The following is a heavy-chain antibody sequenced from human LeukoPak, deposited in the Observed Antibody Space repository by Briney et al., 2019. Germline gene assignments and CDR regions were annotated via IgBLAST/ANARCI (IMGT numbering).Heavy chain of an antibody. CDR2: ISWDGGYT. D-gene: IGHD2-15*01. CDR3: ASVVVVAATEWHVFDI. Sequence: PRGSLRLSCAASGFTFDDFSMHWVRQTPGKGLEWVSLISWDGGYTNYADSVKGRFTISRDNAKNSLYLQMNSLRAEDTAVYYCASVVVVAATEWHVFDIWGQGTMVTVSS. J-gene: IGHJ3*02. CDR1: GFTFDDFS. V-gene: IGHV3-43*01.